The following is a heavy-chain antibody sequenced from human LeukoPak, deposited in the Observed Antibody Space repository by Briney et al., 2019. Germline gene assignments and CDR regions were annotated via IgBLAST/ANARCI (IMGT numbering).Heavy chain of an antibody. CDR3: TRGHYGP. Sequence: PGGSLRLSCAVSGFTVRSPWMTWARQAPGKGLEWVGRISNTGTTQYAAPVKGRFTVSRDDSKNTLYLQMNSLKIEDTAVYHCTRGHYGPWGQGTLVTVSS. V-gene: IGHV3-15*01. CDR2: ISNTGTT. J-gene: IGHJ5*02. D-gene: IGHD3-10*01. CDR1: GFTVRSPW.